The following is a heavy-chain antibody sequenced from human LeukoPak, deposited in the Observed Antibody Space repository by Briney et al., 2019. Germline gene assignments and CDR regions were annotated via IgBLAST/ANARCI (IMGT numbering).Heavy chain of an antibody. J-gene: IGHJ4*02. Sequence: GGSLRLSCAASGFTFSSYSMNWVRQAPGKGLEWVSYISSSSSTIYYADSVKGRFTIPRDNAKNSLYLQMNSLRAEDTAVYYCARGARHYYFDYWGQGTLVTVSS. CDR3: ARGARHYYFDY. CDR2: ISSSSSTI. V-gene: IGHV3-48*04. CDR1: GFTFSSYS.